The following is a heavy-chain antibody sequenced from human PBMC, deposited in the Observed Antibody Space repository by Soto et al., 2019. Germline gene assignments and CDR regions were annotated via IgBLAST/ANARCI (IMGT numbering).Heavy chain of an antibody. CDR3: ARQSPPMTSYGAYFGYNYMDV. D-gene: IGHD4-17*01. CDR1: GGSISSSSYY. Sequence: SETLSLTCTVSGGSISSSSYYWGWIRQPPGKGLEWIGSIYYSGSTYYNPSLKSRVTISVDTSKNQFSLKLSSVTAADTAVYYCARQSPPMTSYGAYFGYNYMDVWRKATTVTVSS. CDR2: IYYSGST. J-gene: IGHJ6*03. V-gene: IGHV4-39*01.